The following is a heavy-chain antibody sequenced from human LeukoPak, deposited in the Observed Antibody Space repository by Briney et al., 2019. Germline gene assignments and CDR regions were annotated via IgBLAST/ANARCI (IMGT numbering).Heavy chain of an antibody. Sequence: SETLSLTCTVSGGSISSSSYYWGWIRQPPGKGLEWIVSIYYSGSTYYNPSLKSRVTISVDTSKNQFSLKLSSVTAADTAVYYCARGFPVTRGYSYGPIDYWGQGTLVTVSS. CDR3: ARGFPVTRGYSYGPIDY. V-gene: IGHV4-39*01. CDR1: GGSISSSSYY. CDR2: IYYSGST. D-gene: IGHD5-18*01. J-gene: IGHJ4*02.